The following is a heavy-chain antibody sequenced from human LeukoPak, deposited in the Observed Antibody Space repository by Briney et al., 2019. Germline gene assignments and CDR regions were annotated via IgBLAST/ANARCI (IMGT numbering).Heavy chain of an antibody. D-gene: IGHD6-13*01. J-gene: IGHJ4*02. CDR3: AKLVGAAAGDY. CDR1: GFTFSSSA. Sequence: PGGSLRLSCAASGFTFSSSAMSWVRQAPGKGLEWVSAISNNGGYTYYADSVQGRFTISRDNSKSTLCLQMNSLRAEDTAVYYCAKLVGAAAGDYWGQGTLVTVSS. V-gene: IGHV3-23*01. CDR2: ISNNGGYT.